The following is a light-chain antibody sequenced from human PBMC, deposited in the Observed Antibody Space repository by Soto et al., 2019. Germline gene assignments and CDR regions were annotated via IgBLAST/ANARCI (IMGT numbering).Light chain of an antibody. J-gene: IGKJ2*01. CDR2: KAS. Sequence: DIQMTQSPSTLSASVGDRVIITCRASESISSWLAWYQQKPGKAPKLLIYKASTLESGVPSRFSGSGSGTDFTLTISSLQPEDFATYYCQQSFSEFLYTVGQGTKVDIK. V-gene: IGKV1-5*03. CDR3: QQSFSEFLYT. CDR1: ESISSW.